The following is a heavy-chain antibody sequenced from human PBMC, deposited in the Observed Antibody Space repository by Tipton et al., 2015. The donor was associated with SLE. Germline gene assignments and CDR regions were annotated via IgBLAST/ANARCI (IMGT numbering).Heavy chain of an antibody. CDR3: ARLPPGTRIAAAGWDY. CDR1: DYSISRGFY. J-gene: IGHJ4*02. CDR2: NYYSGST. Sequence: TLSLTCAFSDYSISRGFYWAWIRQPPGKGLEWIGSNYYSGSTYYKPSLKSRVTISVDTSKNQFSLKLSSVTAADTAVYYCARLPPGTRIAAAGWDYWGQGTLVTVSS. D-gene: IGHD6-13*01. V-gene: IGHV4-38-2*01.